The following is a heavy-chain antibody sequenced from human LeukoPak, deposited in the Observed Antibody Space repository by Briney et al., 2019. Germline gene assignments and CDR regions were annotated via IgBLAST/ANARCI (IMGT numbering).Heavy chain of an antibody. D-gene: IGHD2-2*01. J-gene: IGHJ4*02. CDR2: TWYDGSNK. V-gene: IGHV3-33*01. CDR1: GFTFSTYG. Sequence: PGRSLRLSCAASGFTFSTYGMHWVRQAPGKGLQWVAVTWYDGSNKQYADSVKGRFTISRDNSKNTLYLQMNSLRAEDTAVYYCARSRYCSSTSCYGFLDYWGQGTLVTVSS. CDR3: ARSRYCSSTSCYGFLDY.